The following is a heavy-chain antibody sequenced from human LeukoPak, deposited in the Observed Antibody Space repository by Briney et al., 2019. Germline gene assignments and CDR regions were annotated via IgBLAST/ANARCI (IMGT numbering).Heavy chain of an antibody. Sequence: SETLSLTCAVYGGSFSGYYWSWIRQSPGKGLEWLGEINHSGTTNYNPSLRGRATIAVDPSKNQFSLRLRSLTAADTAVYYCARERAVADYYYMDVWGKGTTVIVSS. CDR1: GGSFSGYY. J-gene: IGHJ6*03. V-gene: IGHV4-34*01. D-gene: IGHD6-19*01. CDR2: INHSGTT. CDR3: ARERAVADYYYMDV.